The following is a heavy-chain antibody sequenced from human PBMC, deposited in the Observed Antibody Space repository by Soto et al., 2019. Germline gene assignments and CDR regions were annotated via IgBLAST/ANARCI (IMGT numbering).Heavy chain of an antibody. V-gene: IGHV4-59*01. CDR3: ARDLEDGYNFGLFDP. Sequence: SETLSLTCTVSGGSISSYYWSWIRQPPGKGLEWIGYIYYSGNSNYNPSLNSRVTISVDKSKNQFSLKLSSVTAADTARYYCARDLEDGYNFGLFDPRGQGTTVTVSS. J-gene: IGHJ5*02. CDR2: IYYSGNS. CDR1: GGSISSYY. D-gene: IGHD5-12*01.